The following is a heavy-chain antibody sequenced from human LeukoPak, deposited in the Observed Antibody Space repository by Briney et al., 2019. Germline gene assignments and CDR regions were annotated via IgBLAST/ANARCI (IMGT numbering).Heavy chain of an antibody. J-gene: IGHJ5*02. CDR1: GFTFSSYW. D-gene: IGHD6-13*01. V-gene: IGHV3-74*01. Sequence: GGSLRLSCAASGFTFSSYWMHWVRQAPGKGLVWVSRINTDGSSTSYADSVKGRFTISRDNAKNTLYLQMNSLRAEDTAVYYCAKDLMAAAPLAPDNWFDPWGQGTLVTVSS. CDR2: INTDGSST. CDR3: AKDLMAAAPLAPDNWFDP.